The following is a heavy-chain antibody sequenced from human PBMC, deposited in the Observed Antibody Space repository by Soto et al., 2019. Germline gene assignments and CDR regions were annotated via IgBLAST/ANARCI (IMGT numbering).Heavy chain of an antibody. V-gene: IGHV3-21*06. Sequence: GPLLLPCAASGFTFTRYSMNWVRQAPGKGLERVSSISSTTNYIYYGDSMKGRFTISRDNAKNSLYLEMNSLRADDTAVYYCARESEDLTSNFDYWGQGTLVNVSS. CDR1: GFTFTRYS. CDR2: ISSTTNYI. CDR3: ARESEDLTSNFDY. J-gene: IGHJ4*02.